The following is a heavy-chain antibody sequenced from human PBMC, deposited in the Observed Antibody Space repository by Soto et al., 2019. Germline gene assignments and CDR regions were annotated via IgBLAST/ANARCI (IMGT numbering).Heavy chain of an antibody. D-gene: IGHD3-22*01. J-gene: IGHJ3*02. CDR1: CGSVSSVNYY. Sequence: QVQLQKSGPGLVKPSGTLSLTCAVSCGSVSSVNYYWTWIRQLPGKGPEWIGHMYYSGITNYSPTLKSRVNMSVDTSTNQFSLKLSSVTPADTAVNYCATDRVVRVTAFGIWRQGTMVTVSS. CDR3: ATDRVVRVTAFGI. V-gene: IGHV4-61*01. CDR2: MYYSGIT.